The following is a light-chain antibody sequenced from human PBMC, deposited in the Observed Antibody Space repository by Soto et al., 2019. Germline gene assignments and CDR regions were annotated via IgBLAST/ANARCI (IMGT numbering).Light chain of an antibody. J-gene: IGKJ1*01. V-gene: IGKV3-20*01. CDR2: AAS. CDR3: QQYGSSRT. Sequence: EIVLTQSPGTLSLSPGERATLSCRASQSVSSSYLAWYQQKPGQAPRLLIYAASSRATGIPDRFSGSGSGTDFTLTISRLEPEEFAVYYCQQYGSSRTFGQGTKVEI. CDR1: QSVSSSY.